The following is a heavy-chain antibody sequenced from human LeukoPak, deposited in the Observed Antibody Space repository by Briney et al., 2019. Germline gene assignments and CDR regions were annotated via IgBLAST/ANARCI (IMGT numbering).Heavy chain of an antibody. J-gene: IGHJ1*01. D-gene: IGHD2-21*02. V-gene: IGHV3-23*01. CDR1: GFTFSSYA. CDR3: AKETVLTASNVEYFQH. CDR2: IRGDGIRT. Sequence: PGGSLRLSCAASGFTFSSYAMSWVRQAPGKGLEWVSVIRGDGIRTFYADSVKGRFTISRDNSKNTLYLQMNSLRAEDTALYYCAKETVLTASNVEYFQHWGQGTLVTVSS.